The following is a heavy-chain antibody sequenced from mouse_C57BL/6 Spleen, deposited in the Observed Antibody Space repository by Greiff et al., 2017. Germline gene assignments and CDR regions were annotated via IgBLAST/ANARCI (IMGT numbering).Heavy chain of an antibody. Sequence: EVHLVESGGGLVKPGGSLKLSCAASGFTFSSYTMSWVRQTPEKRLEWVATISGGGGNTYYPDSVKGRFPISRDNAKNTLYLQMSSLRSEDTALYYCARPYYGYHYFDYWGQGTTLTVSS. V-gene: IGHV5-9*01. CDR2: ISGGGGNT. D-gene: IGHD2-2*01. J-gene: IGHJ2*01. CDR1: GFTFSSYT. CDR3: ARPYYGYHYFDY.